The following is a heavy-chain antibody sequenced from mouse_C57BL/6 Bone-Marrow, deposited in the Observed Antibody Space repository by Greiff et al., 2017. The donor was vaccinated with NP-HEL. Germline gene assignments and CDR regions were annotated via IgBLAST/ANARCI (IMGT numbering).Heavy chain of an antibody. J-gene: IGHJ3*01. D-gene: IGHD4-1*01. Sequence: VQLQQSGAELVRPGASVKLSCTASGFNIKDDYMHWVKQRPEQGLEWIGWIDPENGDTEYASKFQGEATITADTSSNTAYLQLSSLTSEDTAVYYCTTNWAFAYWGQGTLVTVSA. V-gene: IGHV14-4*01. CDR2: IDPENGDT. CDR1: GFNIKDDY. CDR3: TTNWAFAY.